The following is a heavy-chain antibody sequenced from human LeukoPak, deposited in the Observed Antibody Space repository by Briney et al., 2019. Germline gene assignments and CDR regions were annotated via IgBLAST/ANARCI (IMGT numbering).Heavy chain of an antibody. CDR2: ISSDGRNI. D-gene: IGHD3-10*01. CDR3: GKLFYSSGMYHFDY. J-gene: IGHJ4*02. Sequence: GRSLRLSCAASGFTFSTYSMHWVRQAPGKGLEWVAVISSDGRNIYYADSVKGRFTISRDNSKNTLYLQMNSLRAEDTAVFYCGKLFYSSGMYHFDYWGQGTLVTVSS. CDR1: GFTFSTYS. V-gene: IGHV3-30-3*02.